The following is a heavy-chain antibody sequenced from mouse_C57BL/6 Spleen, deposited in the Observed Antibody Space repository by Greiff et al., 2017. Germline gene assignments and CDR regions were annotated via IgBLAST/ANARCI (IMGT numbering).Heavy chain of an antibody. CDR3: ARRGDYDGGYYAMDY. Sequence: QVHVKQSGPGLVQPSQSLSITCTVSGFSLTSYGVHWVRQSPGKGLEWLGVIWSGGSTDYNAAFISRLSISKDNSKSQVFFKMNSLQADDTAIYYCARRGDYDGGYYAMDYWGQGTSVTVSS. CDR2: IWSGGST. V-gene: IGHV2-2*01. CDR1: GFSLTSYG. D-gene: IGHD2-4*01. J-gene: IGHJ4*01.